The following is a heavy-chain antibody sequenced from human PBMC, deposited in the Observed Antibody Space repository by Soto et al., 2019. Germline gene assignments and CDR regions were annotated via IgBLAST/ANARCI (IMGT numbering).Heavy chain of an antibody. CDR2: ISGSGGST. V-gene: IGHV3-23*01. J-gene: IGHJ4*02. D-gene: IGHD4-17*01. Sequence: PGGSLRLSCAASGFTFSSYAMSWVRQAPGKGLEGVSAISGSGGSTYYADSVKGRFTISRDNSKNTLYLHMNSLRAEDTAVYYCATVPTVVTLALHWGQGPLVTLSS. CDR3: ATVPTVVTLALH. CDR1: GFTFSSYA.